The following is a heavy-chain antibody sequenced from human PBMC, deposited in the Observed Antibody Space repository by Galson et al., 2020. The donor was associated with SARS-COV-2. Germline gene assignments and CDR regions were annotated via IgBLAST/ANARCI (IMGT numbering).Heavy chain of an antibody. D-gene: IGHD6-13*01. CDR1: GGSISSSSYY. CDR2: IYYSGST. J-gene: IGHJ4*02. CDR3: ASLFSSSWYYFDY. V-gene: IGHV4-39*01. Sequence: ASETLSLTCTVSGGSISSSSYYWGWIRQPPGKGLEWIGSIYYSGSTYYNPSRKSRVTISEDTSKNQFSLKLSSVTAADTAVYYCASLFSSSWYYFDYWGQGTLVTVSS.